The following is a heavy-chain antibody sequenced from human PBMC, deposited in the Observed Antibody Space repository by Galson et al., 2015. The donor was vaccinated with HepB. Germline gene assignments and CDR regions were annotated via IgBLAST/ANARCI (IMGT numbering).Heavy chain of an antibody. D-gene: IGHD2-21*02. J-gene: IGHJ1*01. Sequence: SLRLSCAASGFAFSSYGMHWVRQAPGKGLEWVAFIRYDGSNKYYADSVKGRFTISRDNSKNTLYLQMNSLRAEDTAVYYCAREAYCGGDCYSKVDFYFQHWGQGTLVTVSS. V-gene: IGHV3-30*02. CDR1: GFAFSSYG. CDR3: AREAYCGGDCYSKVDFYFQH. CDR2: IRYDGSNK.